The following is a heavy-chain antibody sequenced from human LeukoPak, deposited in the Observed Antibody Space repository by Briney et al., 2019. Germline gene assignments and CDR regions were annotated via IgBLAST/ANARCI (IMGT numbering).Heavy chain of an antibody. CDR3: ARDYPYYYDRGFDP. J-gene: IGHJ5*02. V-gene: IGHV1-2*02. D-gene: IGHD3-22*01. CDR2: INPNSGGT. CDR1: GYTFTGYY. Sequence: EASVKVSCKASGYTFTGYYMHWVRQAPGQGLEWMGWINPNSGGTNYAQKFQGRVTMTRDTSISTAYMELSRLGSDDTAVYYCARDYPYYYDRGFDPWGQGTLVTVSS.